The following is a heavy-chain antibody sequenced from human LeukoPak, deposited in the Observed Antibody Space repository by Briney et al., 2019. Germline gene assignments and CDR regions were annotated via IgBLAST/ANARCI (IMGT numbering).Heavy chain of an antibody. D-gene: IGHD1-26*01. CDR2: IYSSGST. V-gene: IGHV4-61*02. CDR3: ARGSGSLGS. J-gene: IGHJ5*02. Sequence: SETLSLTCTVSGGSISSGSYYWSWIRQPAGKGLEWIGRIYSSGSTKYNPSLKSRVTMSVDTSKNQFSLKLTSVTAADTAVYYCARGSGSLGSWGQGTLVTVSS. CDR1: GGSISSGSYY.